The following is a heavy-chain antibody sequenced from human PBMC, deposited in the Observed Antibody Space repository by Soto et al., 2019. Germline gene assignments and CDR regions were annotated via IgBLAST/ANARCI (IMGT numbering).Heavy chain of an antibody. V-gene: IGHV1-18*01. D-gene: IGHD2-8*01. J-gene: IGHJ6*02. CDR1: GYTFTSYG. CDR3: ARGMVYATHYYYYGMDV. CDR2: ISAYNGNT. Sequence: ASVKVSCKASGYTFTSYGISWVRQAPGRGLEWMGWISAYNGNTNYAQKLQGRVTMTTDTSTSTAYMELRSLRSDGTAVYYCARGMVYATHYYYYGMDVWGQGTTVTVSS.